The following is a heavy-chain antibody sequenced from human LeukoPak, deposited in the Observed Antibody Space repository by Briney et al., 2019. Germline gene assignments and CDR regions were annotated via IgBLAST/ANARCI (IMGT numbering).Heavy chain of an antibody. CDR3: ARDMYYDFWSGYYPGHGMDV. Sequence: ASVKVSCKAPGYTLSELAIHWVRQAPGQGLEWMGWINPNSGGTNYAQKFQGRVTMTRDTSISTAYMELSRLRSDDTAVYYCARDMYYDFWSGYYPGHGMDVWGQGTTVTVSS. CDR2: INPNSGGT. CDR1: GYTLSELA. J-gene: IGHJ6*02. D-gene: IGHD3-3*01. V-gene: IGHV1-2*02.